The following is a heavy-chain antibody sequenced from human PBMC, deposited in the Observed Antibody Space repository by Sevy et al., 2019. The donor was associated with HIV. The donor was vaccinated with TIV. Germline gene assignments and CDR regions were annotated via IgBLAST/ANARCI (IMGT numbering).Heavy chain of an antibody. Sequence: SETLSLTCSVSGGSISSSSYYWGWIRQPPGKGLEWIGSSYYSGSTYYNPSLKCRVTISVDTSKNQFSLKLSSVTAADTAVYYCARHAHITMIVTWGQGTLVTVSS. CDR1: GGSISSSSYY. CDR2: SYYSGST. D-gene: IGHD3-22*01. CDR3: ARHAHITMIVT. V-gene: IGHV4-39*01. J-gene: IGHJ5*02.